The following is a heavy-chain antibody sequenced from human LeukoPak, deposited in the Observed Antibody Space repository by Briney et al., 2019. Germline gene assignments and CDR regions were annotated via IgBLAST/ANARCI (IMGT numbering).Heavy chain of an antibody. J-gene: IGHJ5*02. CDR2: INGYKGNT. V-gene: IGHV1-18*01. Sequence: VASVKVSCKASGYTYSSYGISWVRQAPGQGLEWMGWINGYKGNTNYAQKLQGRVTMTTDTSTSTAYMELRSLRSDDTAVYYCARDGRHRYYYDSSGFYGGWFDPWGQGTLVTVSS. D-gene: IGHD3-22*01. CDR1: GYTYSSYG. CDR3: ARDGRHRYYYDSSGFYGGWFDP.